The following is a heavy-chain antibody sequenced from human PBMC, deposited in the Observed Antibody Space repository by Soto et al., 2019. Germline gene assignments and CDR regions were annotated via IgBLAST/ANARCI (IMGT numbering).Heavy chain of an antibody. CDR3: AKASGYYGSGSYYNY. CDR1: GFTFSSYA. Sequence: GGSLRLSCAASGFTFSSYAMSWVRQAPGKGLEWVSAISGSGGSTYYADSVKGRFTISRDNSKNTLYLQMNSLRAEDTAVYYCAKASGYYGSGSYYNYWGQGTLVTVSS. V-gene: IGHV3-23*01. J-gene: IGHJ4*02. CDR2: ISGSGGST. D-gene: IGHD3-10*01.